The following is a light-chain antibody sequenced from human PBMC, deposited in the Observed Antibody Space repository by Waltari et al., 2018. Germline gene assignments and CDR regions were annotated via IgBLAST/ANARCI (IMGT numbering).Light chain of an antibody. Sequence: EIVMTQSTATLSVSPGERATLSCRASQSVSSNLAWYQQKPGQAPRILIYGASTRATGISARFSGSGSGTEFTLTISSLQSEDFAVYYCQQYNNWPPLTFGGGTKVEIK. CDR1: QSVSSN. CDR3: QQYNNWPPLT. V-gene: IGKV3-15*01. CDR2: GAS. J-gene: IGKJ4*01.